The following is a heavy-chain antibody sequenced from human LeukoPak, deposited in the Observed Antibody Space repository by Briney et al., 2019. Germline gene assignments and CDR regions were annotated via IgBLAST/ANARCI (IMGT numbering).Heavy chain of an antibody. V-gene: IGHV3-7*03. D-gene: IGHD5-24*01. J-gene: IGHJ6*02. CDR1: GFTFSSYW. CDR2: IKQDGSEK. CDR3: ARDRDPPYYGMDV. Sequence: GGSLRLSCAASGFTFSSYWMSWVRQAPGKGLEWVANIKQDGSEKYYVDSVKGRFTISRDNAKNSLYLQMNSLRAEDTAVYYCARDRDPPYYGMDVWGQGTTVTVSS.